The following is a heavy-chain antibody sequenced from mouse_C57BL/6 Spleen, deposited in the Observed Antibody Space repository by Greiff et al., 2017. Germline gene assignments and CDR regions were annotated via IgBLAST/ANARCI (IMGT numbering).Heavy chain of an antibody. D-gene: IGHD1-1*01. J-gene: IGHJ2*01. CDR1: GFTFSDYG. CDR2: ISSGSSTI. Sequence: VQLKESGGGLVKPGGSLKLSCAASGFTFSDYGMHWVRQAPEKGLEWVAYISSGSSTIYYADTVKGRFTISRDNAKNTLFLQMTSLRSEDTAMYYCAREGPDYYGSSYYFDYWGQGTTLTVSS. V-gene: IGHV5-17*01. CDR3: AREGPDYYGSSYYFDY.